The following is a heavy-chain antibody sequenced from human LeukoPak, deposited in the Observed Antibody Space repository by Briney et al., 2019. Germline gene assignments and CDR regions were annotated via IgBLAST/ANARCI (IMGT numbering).Heavy chain of an antibody. V-gene: IGHV1-2*02. D-gene: IGHD6-13*01. Sequence: ASVKVFCKASGYTFTGYYMHWVRQAPGQGLEWMGWINPNSGGTNYAQKFQGRVTMTRDTSISTAYMELSRLRSDDTAVYYCARAQSSSWYYFDYWGQGTLVTVSS. CDR1: GYTFTGYY. CDR3: ARAQSSSWYYFDY. CDR2: INPNSGGT. J-gene: IGHJ4*02.